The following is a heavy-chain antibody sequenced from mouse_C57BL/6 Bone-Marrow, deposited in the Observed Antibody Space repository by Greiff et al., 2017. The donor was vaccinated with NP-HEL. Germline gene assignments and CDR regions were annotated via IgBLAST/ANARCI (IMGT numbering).Heavy chain of an antibody. CDR2: SRNKANDYTT. J-gene: IGHJ4*01. CDR3: ARDALDY. CDR1: GFTFSDFY. V-gene: IGHV7-1*01. Sequence: VQRVESGGGLVQSGRSLRLSCATSGFTFSDFYMEWVRQAPGKGLEWIAASRNKANDYTTEYSASVKGRFIVSRDTSQSILYLQMNALRAEDTAIYYCARDALDYWGQGTSVTVSS.